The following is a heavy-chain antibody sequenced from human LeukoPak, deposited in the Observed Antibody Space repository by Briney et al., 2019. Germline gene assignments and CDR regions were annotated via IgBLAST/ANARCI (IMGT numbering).Heavy chain of an antibody. CDR2: INHSGST. Sequence: SETLSLTCAVYGGSFSGYYWSWIRQPPGKGLEWIGEINHSGSTNYNPSLKSRVTISVDTSKNQFSLKLSSVTAADTAVYYCAREQLWLRYFDYWGQGTLVTVSS. J-gene: IGHJ4*02. D-gene: IGHD5-18*01. CDR3: AREQLWLRYFDY. CDR1: GGSFSGYY. V-gene: IGHV4-34*01.